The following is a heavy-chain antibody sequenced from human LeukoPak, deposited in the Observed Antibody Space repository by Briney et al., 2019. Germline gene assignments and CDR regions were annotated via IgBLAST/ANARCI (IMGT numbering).Heavy chain of an antibody. Sequence: SVKVFCKASGGTFSSYAISWVRQAPGQGLEWMGRIIPILGIANYAQKFQGRVTITADKSTSTAYMELSSLRSEDTAVYYCAREEMATTQNDYWGQGTLVTVSP. J-gene: IGHJ4*02. D-gene: IGHD5-24*01. CDR2: IIPILGIA. CDR3: AREEMATTQNDY. V-gene: IGHV1-69*04. CDR1: GGTFSSYA.